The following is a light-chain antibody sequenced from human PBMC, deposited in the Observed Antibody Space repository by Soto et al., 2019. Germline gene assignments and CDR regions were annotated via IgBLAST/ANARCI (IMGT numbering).Light chain of an antibody. V-gene: IGKV1-5*03. Sequence: DIQMTQSPSTLSASVGDRVTITCRASQSISSWLAWYQQKPGKAPKLLIYKASSLESGVPSRFSGSGSGTEFTLTISSLQPDDVAAYYCQEYTSQGTFGQGTKVEIK. CDR3: QEYTSQGT. CDR1: QSISSW. J-gene: IGKJ1*01. CDR2: KAS.